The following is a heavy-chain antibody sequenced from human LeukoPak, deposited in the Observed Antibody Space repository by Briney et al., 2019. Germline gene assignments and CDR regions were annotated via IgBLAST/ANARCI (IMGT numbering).Heavy chain of an antibody. Sequence: QAGGSLRLSCAASGFTFSSYSMNWVRQAPGKGLEWVSYISSSSSTIYYADSVKGRFTISRDNAKNSLYLQMNSLRAEDTAVYYCARDQSGYCSSTSCYGVDYWGQGTLVTASS. J-gene: IGHJ4*02. CDR2: ISSSSSTI. CDR1: GFTFSSYS. D-gene: IGHD2-2*01. V-gene: IGHV3-48*04. CDR3: ARDQSGYCSSTSCYGVDY.